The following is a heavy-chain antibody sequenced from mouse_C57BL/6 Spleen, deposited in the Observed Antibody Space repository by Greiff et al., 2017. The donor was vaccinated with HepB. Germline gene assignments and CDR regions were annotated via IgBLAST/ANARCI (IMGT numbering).Heavy chain of an antibody. J-gene: IGHJ3*01. V-gene: IGHV5-4*01. CDR3: ARSDGYFFAY. Sequence: EVQGVESGGGLVKPGGSLKLSCAASGFTFSSYAMSWVRQTPEKRLEWVATISDGGSYTYYPDNVKGRFTISRDNAKNNLYLQMSHLKSEDTAMYYCARSDGYFFAYWGQGTLVTVSA. D-gene: IGHD2-3*01. CDR2: ISDGGSYT. CDR1: GFTFSSYA.